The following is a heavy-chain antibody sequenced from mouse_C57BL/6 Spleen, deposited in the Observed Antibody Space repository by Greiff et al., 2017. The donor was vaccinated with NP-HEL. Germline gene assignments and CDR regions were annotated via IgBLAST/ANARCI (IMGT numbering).Heavy chain of an antibody. CDR2: IDPSDSYT. J-gene: IGHJ3*01. CDR3: ARGDYDGKRFAY. D-gene: IGHD2-4*01. Sequence: QVQLQQPGAELVMPGASVKLSCKASGYTFTSYWMHWVKQRPGQGLEWIGEIDPSDSYTNYNQKFKGKSTLTVDKSSSTAYMQLSSLTSEDSAVYYCARGDYDGKRFAYWGQGTLVTVSA. V-gene: IGHV1-69*01. CDR1: GYTFTSYW.